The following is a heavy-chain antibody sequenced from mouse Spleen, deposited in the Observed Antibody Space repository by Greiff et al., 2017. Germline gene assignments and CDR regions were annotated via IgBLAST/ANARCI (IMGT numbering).Heavy chain of an antibody. J-gene: IGHJ1*01. CDR1: GFTFSDYG. D-gene: IGHD2-3*01. CDR3: ARRAISDGYWYFDV. V-gene: IGHV5-17*01. Sequence: EVKLVESGGGLVKPGGSLKLSCAASGFTFSDYGMHWVRQAPEKGLEWVAYISSGSSTIYYADTVKGRFTISRDNAKNTLFLQMTSLRSEDTAMYYCARRAISDGYWYFDVWGAGTTVTVSS. CDR2: ISSGSSTI.